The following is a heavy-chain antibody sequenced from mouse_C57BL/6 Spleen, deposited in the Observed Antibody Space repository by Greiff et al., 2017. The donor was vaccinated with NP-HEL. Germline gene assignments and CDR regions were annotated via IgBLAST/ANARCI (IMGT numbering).Heavy chain of an antibody. J-gene: IGHJ2*01. CDR3: IHYDYYALNYFDY. Sequence: VQLQQSGAELVRPGASVTLSCKASGYTFTDYEMHWVKQTPVHGLEWIGAIDPETGGTAYNQKFKGKAILTADKASSTAYMELRSLTSVYSAVYYCIHYDYYALNYFDYWGQGPTLSVSS. D-gene: IGHD2-4*01. V-gene: IGHV1-15*01. CDR1: GYTFTDYE. CDR2: IDPETGGT.